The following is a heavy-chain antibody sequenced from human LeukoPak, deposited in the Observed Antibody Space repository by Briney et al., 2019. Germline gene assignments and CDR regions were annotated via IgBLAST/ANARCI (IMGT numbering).Heavy chain of an antibody. V-gene: IGHV1-69*04. J-gene: IGHJ4*02. CDR1: GGTFSSYA. CDR3: ATLAGSSFDY. Sequence: SVKVSSKASGGTFSSYAISWVRQAPGQGLEWMGRIIPILGIANYAQKFQGRVTITADKSTSTAYMELSSLRSEDTAVYYCATLAGSSFDYWGQGTLVTVSS. D-gene: IGHD3-10*01. CDR2: IIPILGIA.